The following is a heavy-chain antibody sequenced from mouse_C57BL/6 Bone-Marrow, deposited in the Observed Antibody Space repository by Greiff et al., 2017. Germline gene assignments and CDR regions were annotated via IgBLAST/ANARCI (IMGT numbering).Heavy chain of an antibody. Sequence: EVQLVESGGGLVQPGGSLKLSCAASGFTFSDYYMYWVSQTPEKRLEWVAYISNGGGSTYYPDTVKGRFTISRDNAKNTLYLQMSRLKSEDTAMYYFARRTSYAMDYWGQGTSVTVAS. V-gene: IGHV5-12*01. J-gene: IGHJ4*01. CDR3: ARRTSYAMDY. CDR2: ISNGGGST. CDR1: GFTFSDYY.